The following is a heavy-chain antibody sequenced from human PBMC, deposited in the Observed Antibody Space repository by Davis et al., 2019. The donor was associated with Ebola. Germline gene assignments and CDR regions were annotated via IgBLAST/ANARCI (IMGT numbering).Heavy chain of an antibody. Sequence: GESLRLSCTASGFTFGDYAMSWVRQAPGKGLEWVGFIRSKAYGGTTEYAASVKGRFTISRDDSKSIAYLQMNNLKTDDTAFYYCTREFGGSYDYWGQGTLVTVSS. CDR3: TREFGGSYDY. J-gene: IGHJ4*02. V-gene: IGHV3-49*04. CDR2: IRSKAYGGTT. CDR1: GFTFGDYA. D-gene: IGHD1-26*01.